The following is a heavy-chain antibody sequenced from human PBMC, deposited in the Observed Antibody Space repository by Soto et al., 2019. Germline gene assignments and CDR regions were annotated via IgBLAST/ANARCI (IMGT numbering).Heavy chain of an antibody. CDR3: ARDPGVHKKGIGMDV. V-gene: IGHV1-69*13. D-gene: IGHD2-8*01. Sequence: GASGKVSCKASGGTFSSYAISWVRQAPGQGLEWMGGIIPIFGTANYAQKFQGRVTITADESTSTAYMELSSLRSEDTAVYYCARDPGVHKKGIGMDVWGQGPRSPSP. J-gene: IGHJ6*02. CDR2: IIPIFGTA. CDR1: GGTFSSYA.